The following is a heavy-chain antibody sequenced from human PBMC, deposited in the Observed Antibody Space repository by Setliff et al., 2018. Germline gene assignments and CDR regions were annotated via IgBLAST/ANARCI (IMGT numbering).Heavy chain of an antibody. V-gene: IGHV3-7*01. Sequence: GGSLRLSCAASGFMFRGYLMAWVRQAPGKGLEWVASIRQDGFEKHYVDSVKGRFTISRDNAKNSLYLQMNRLRAEDTAVYYCAKDFWSGYVSYLDPWGQGTLVTVSS. CDR1: GFMFRGYL. J-gene: IGHJ5*02. CDR2: IRQDGFEK. CDR3: AKDFWSGYVSYLDP. D-gene: IGHD3-3*01.